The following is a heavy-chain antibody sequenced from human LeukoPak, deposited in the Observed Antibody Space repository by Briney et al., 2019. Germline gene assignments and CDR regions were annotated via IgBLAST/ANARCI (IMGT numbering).Heavy chain of an antibody. CDR3: ARDSGNYYGYFDY. Sequence: SETLSLTCAVYGGSFSGYYWSWIRQPPGKGLEWIGEINHSGSTNYNPPLKSRVTISVDTSKNQFSLKLRSVTAADTAVYYCARDSGNYYGYFDYWGQGTLVTVSS. J-gene: IGHJ4*02. CDR1: GGSFSGYY. CDR2: INHSGST. V-gene: IGHV4-34*01. D-gene: IGHD1-26*01.